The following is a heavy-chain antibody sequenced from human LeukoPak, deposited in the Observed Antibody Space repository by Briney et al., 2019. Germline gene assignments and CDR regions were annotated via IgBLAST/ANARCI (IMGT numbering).Heavy chain of an antibody. CDR3: ARHIRTRRPAMILRGWFDP. V-gene: IGHV4-39*01. Sequence: PSETLSLTCTVSGGSISSSIYYWGWIRQSPGKGLEWIGSIYYSGSTYYNPSLKSRVTISVDTSKNQFSLKLSSVTAADTAVYYCARHIRTRRPAMILRGWFDPWGQGTLVTVSS. CDR1: GGSISSSIYY. CDR2: IYYSGST. J-gene: IGHJ5*02. D-gene: IGHD3-22*01.